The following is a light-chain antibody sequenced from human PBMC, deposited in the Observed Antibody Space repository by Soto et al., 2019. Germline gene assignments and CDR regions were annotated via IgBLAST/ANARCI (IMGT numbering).Light chain of an antibody. Sequence: EILMTQSPATLSVSPGERATLSCRASQNVGSHVAWYQQKPGQAPRLFIYGASTRATGIPARFSGSGSGTECTLTISSLQSEDFAIYYCQQYYNWPPLTFGGGTKVEIQ. CDR1: QNVGSH. CDR3: QQYYNWPPLT. J-gene: IGKJ4*01. V-gene: IGKV3-15*01. CDR2: GAS.